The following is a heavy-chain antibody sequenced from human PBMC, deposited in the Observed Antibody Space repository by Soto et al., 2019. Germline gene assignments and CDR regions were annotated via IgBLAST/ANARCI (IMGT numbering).Heavy chain of an antibody. CDR2: IYYSGTT. Sequence: SETLSVTCTVSGGSISNYYWTWSRQPPWRGLEWIGYIYYSGTTNYNPSLKSRVTISVDTSKNQFSLKLSSVTAADTAVYYCARDAPGYCSGGSCSVFDAFDIWGQGTMVTVSS. J-gene: IGHJ3*02. CDR3: ARDAPGYCSGGSCSVFDAFDI. D-gene: IGHD2-15*01. CDR1: GGSISNYY. V-gene: IGHV4-59*01.